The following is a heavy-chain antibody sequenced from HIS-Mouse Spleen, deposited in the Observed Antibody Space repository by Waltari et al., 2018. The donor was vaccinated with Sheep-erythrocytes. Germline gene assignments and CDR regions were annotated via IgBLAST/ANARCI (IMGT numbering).Heavy chain of an antibody. CDR1: GFTFSSYS. Sequence: EVQLVESGGGLVKPGGSLRLSCAASGFTFSSYSMNWFRQAPGKGLEWVSAMSSSSSYIYYADSVKGRFTISRDNAKNSLYLQMNSLRAEDTAVYYCARVASGATFDYWGQGTLVTVSS. CDR2: MSSSSSYI. D-gene: IGHD1-26*01. J-gene: IGHJ4*02. CDR3: ARVASGATFDY. V-gene: IGHV3-21*01.